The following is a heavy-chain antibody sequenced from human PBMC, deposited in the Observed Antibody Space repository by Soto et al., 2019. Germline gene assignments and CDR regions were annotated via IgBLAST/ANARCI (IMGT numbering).Heavy chain of an antibody. Sequence: ASVKVSCKASGYTLTSYAMHWVRQAPGQRREWMGWINAGNGNTKYSQKCQGRVTITRDTSASTAYMELSSLRSEDTAVYYCARAPYSSGWYFDYWVQGTLVTVSS. J-gene: IGHJ4*02. D-gene: IGHD6-19*01. V-gene: IGHV1-3*01. CDR1: GYTLTSYA. CDR2: INAGNGNT. CDR3: ARAPYSSGWYFDY.